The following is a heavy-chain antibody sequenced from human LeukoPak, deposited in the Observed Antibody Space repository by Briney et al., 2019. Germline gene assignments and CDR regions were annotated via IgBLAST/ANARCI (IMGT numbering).Heavy chain of an antibody. CDR3: ATVDYDRWRVYFDY. Sequence: ASVKVSCKVSGYTLTELSMHWVRQAPGKGLEWMGGFDPEDGETIYAQKFQGRVTMTEDTSTDTAYMELSSLRSEDTAVYYCATVDYDRWRVYFDYWGQGTLVTVSS. CDR1: GYTLTELS. CDR2: FDPEDGET. V-gene: IGHV1-24*01. J-gene: IGHJ4*02. D-gene: IGHD3-10*02.